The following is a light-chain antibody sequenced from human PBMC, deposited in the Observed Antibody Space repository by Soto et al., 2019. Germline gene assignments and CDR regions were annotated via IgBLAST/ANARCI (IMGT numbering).Light chain of an antibody. J-gene: IGKJ3*01. CDR1: QSINSKS. CDR3: QHYGGSFI. Sequence: EIVLTQSPGTLSLSPGEGATVSCRVSQSINSKSLVSYQRKFGQAPRLLIYNTSSRATGIPDRFSGSGSGTDFTLSISRLEPEDFAVYYCQHYGGSFIFGPGTKVDFK. V-gene: IGKV3-20*01. CDR2: NTS.